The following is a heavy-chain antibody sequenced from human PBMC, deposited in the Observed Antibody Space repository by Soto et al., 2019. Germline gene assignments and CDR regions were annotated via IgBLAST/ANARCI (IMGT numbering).Heavy chain of an antibody. J-gene: IGHJ5*02. Sequence: QLVESGGGLVQPGGSLRLSCAASGFSFSSYYMDWVLQAPGKGPEWVARVKHSPKNYGTEYAASVRGSFTISRDDSKTSLFLHMNNLKPHATAVYYCVRNDLGRFVPWGQRSLVTGSS. CDR3: VRNDLGRFVP. CDR1: GFSFSSYY. D-gene: IGHD3-16*01. V-gene: IGHV3-72*01. CDR2: VKHSPKNYGT.